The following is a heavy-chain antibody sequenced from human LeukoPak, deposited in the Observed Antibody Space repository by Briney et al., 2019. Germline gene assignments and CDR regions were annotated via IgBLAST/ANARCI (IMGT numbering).Heavy chain of an antibody. Sequence: SETLSLTCTVSGGSISSSSYYWGWIRQPPGKGLEWIGSIYYSGSTYYNPSLKSRVTISVDTSKNQFSLKLSSVTAADTAVYYCASRQGGEYNWFDPWGQGTLVTVSS. CDR3: ASRQGGEYNWFDP. J-gene: IGHJ5*02. CDR1: GGSISSSSYY. CDR2: IYYSGST. D-gene: IGHD3-16*01. V-gene: IGHV4-39*01.